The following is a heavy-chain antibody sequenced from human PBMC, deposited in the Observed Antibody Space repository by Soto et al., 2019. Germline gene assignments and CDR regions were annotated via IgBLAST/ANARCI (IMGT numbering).Heavy chain of an antibody. CDR3: AKDPRKDIVMVNWFDP. Sequence: GGSLRLSCAASGFTFSSYAMSWVRQAPGKGLEWVSALSASGGNTYYADSVKGRFTISRENSKNTLYLQMNSLRAEDTAVYYCAKDPRKDIVMVNWFDPWGQGTLVTVSS. J-gene: IGHJ5*02. V-gene: IGHV3-23*01. D-gene: IGHD5-18*01. CDR2: LSASGGNT. CDR1: GFTFSSYA.